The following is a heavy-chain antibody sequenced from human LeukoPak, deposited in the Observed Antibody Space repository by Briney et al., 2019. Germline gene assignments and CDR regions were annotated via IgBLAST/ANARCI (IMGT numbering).Heavy chain of an antibody. J-gene: IGHJ4*02. D-gene: IGHD3-3*01. V-gene: IGHV4-38-2*02. CDR2: ISHTGST. CDR1: GYSISSGYY. CDR3: ARSLNSYYDFWSGYPFDY. Sequence: PSETLSLTCTVSGYSISSGYYWGWIRQPPGKGLEWIGRISHTGSTYYNPSLKSRVDTSKNQFSLKLSSVTAVDTAVYYCARSLNSYYDFWSGYPFDYWGQGTLVTVSS.